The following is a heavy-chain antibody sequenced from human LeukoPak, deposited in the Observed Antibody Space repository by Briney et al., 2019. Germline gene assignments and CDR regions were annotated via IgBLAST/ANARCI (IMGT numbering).Heavy chain of an antibody. V-gene: IGHV3-23*01. D-gene: IGHD1-26*01. CDR1: GFTFSSYA. J-gene: IGHJ6*03. CDR3: AAGGYSPPGDRYYYYMDV. CDR2: ISGSGGST. Sequence: GGSLRLSCAASGFTFSSYAMSWVRQAPGKGLEWVSAISGSGGSTYYADSVKGRFTISRDNSKNTLYLQMNSLRAEDTAVYYCAAGGYSPPGDRYYYYMDVWGKGTTVTVSS.